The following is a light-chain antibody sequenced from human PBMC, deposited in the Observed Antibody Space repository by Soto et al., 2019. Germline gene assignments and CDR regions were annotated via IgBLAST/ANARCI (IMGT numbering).Light chain of an antibody. V-gene: IGLV3-21*02. CDR1: NIGYKT. Sequence: SYELTQPPSVSVAPGQTARITCGGNNIGYKTVRWYQQRPGQAPVLVVQDDSDRPSGIPERFSGSNSGNTATLTITRVEVGDEADFYCQVWDSTSDHVVFGGGTKLTVL. J-gene: IGLJ2*01. CDR2: DDS. CDR3: QVWDSTSDHVV.